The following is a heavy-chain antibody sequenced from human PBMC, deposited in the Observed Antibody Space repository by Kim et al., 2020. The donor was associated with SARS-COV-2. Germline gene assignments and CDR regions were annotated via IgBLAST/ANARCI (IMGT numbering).Heavy chain of an antibody. V-gene: IGHV3-48*02. Sequence: GGSLRLSCVASGFTFSDLGMHWVRQAPGKGPEWVSHISGSTGTLYYIDSVKGRFTISRDNAKNSLYLQMNSLRDEDTAVYYCASDVYGGKNYWGQGTLVTVSS. D-gene: IGHD2-15*01. CDR1: GFTFSDLG. CDR2: ISGSTGTL. J-gene: IGHJ4*02. CDR3: ASDVYGGKNY.